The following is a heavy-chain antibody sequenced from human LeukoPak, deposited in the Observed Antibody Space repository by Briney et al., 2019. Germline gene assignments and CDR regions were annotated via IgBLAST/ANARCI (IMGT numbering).Heavy chain of an antibody. J-gene: IGHJ4*02. Sequence: PGGSLRLSCAASGFTFSSYWMSWVRQAPGKGLEWVANIKQDGSEKYYVDSMKGRFTISRDNAKNSLYLQMNSLRAEDTAVYYCAGDRVGGTHDLWGQGTLVTVSS. CDR1: GFTFSSYW. CDR3: AGDRVGGTHDL. CDR2: IKQDGSEK. D-gene: IGHD3-3*01. V-gene: IGHV3-7*03.